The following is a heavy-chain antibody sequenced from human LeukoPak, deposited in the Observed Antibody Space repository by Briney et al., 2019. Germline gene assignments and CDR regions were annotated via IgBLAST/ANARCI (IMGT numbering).Heavy chain of an antibody. CDR3: AREHPGVWFGELGYFDY. D-gene: IGHD3-10*01. CDR1: GGSISSSSYY. Sequence: PSETLSLTCTVSGGSISSSSYYWGWIRQPPGKGLEWIGSIYYSGSTNYNPSLKSRVTISVDTSKNQFSLKLSSVTAADTAVYYCAREHPGVWFGELGYFDYWGQGTLVTVSS. V-gene: IGHV4-39*07. CDR2: IYYSGST. J-gene: IGHJ4*02.